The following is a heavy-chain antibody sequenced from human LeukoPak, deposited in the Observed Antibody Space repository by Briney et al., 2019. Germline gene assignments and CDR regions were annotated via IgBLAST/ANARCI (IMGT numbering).Heavy chain of an antibody. Sequence: GESLKISCKGSGYSFTSYLLGWVRQMPVKGLEWMGIIYPGDSDTRYSPSFQGQVTIAADKSISTAYLQWSSLKASDTAMYYCAKGGAIVAEPFDYWGQGTLVTVSS. CDR1: GYSFTSYL. V-gene: IGHV5-51*01. CDR3: AKGGAIVAEPFDY. J-gene: IGHJ4*02. CDR2: IYPGDSDT. D-gene: IGHD3-22*01.